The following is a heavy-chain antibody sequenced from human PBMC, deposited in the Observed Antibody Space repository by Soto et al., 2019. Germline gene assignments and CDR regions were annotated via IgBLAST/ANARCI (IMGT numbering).Heavy chain of an antibody. CDR3: ARERAAYYDILTGYYNPYY. Sequence: GGSLRLSCAASGFTFSGYGMHWVRQAPGKGLEWVAVIWYDGGNKYYADSVKGRSTISRDNSKNTLYLQMNSLRAEDTAVYYCARERAAYYDILTGYYNPYYWGQGTLVTVSS. V-gene: IGHV3-33*01. CDR2: IWYDGGNK. D-gene: IGHD3-9*01. J-gene: IGHJ4*02. CDR1: GFTFSGYG.